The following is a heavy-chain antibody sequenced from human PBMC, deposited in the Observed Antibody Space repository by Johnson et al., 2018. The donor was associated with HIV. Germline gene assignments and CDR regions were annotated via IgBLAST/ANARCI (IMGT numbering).Heavy chain of an antibody. CDR2: ISGSGGST. CDR3: AKDEGYDSSGYDAFDI. J-gene: IGHJ3*02. CDR1: GFTFSSYA. V-gene: IGHV3-23*04. D-gene: IGHD3-22*01. Sequence: VQLVESGGDLVQPGGSLRLSCAASGFTFSSYAMSWVRQAPGKGLEWVSAISGSGGSTYYADSVKGRFTISRDNSKNTLYLQMNSLRAEDTAVYYCAKDEGYDSSGYDAFDIWGQGTMVTVSS.